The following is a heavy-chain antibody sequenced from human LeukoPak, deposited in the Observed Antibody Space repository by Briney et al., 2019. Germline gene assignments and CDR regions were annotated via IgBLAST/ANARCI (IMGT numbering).Heavy chain of an antibody. D-gene: IGHD3-16*01. J-gene: IGHJ4*02. CDR2: INHSGST. Sequence: SGTLSLTCAVYGGSFSGYYWSWIRQPPGKGLEWIGEINHSGSTNYNPSLKSRVTISVDTSKNQFSLKLSSVTAADTAVYYCARCRYDYVFDYWGQGTLVTVSS. CDR3: ARCRYDYVFDY. CDR1: GGSFSGYY. V-gene: IGHV4-34*01.